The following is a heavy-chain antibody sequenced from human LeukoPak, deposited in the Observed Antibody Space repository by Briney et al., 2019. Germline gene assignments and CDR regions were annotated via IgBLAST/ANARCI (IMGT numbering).Heavy chain of an antibody. CDR2: MNPNSGNT. CDR1: GYTFTGYY. J-gene: IGHJ3*02. V-gene: IGHV1-8*02. CDR3: ARASGFGWGIAFDI. D-gene: IGHD6-13*01. Sequence: ASVKVSCKASGYTFTGYYMHWVRQATGQGLEWMGWMNPNSGNTGYAQKFQGRVTMTRNTSISTAYMELSSLRSEDTAVYYCARASGFGWGIAFDIWGQGTMVTVSS.